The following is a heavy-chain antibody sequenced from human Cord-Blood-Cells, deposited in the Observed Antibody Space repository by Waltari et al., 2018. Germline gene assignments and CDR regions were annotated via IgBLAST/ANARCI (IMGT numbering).Heavy chain of an antibody. J-gene: IGHJ1*01. CDR3: AKDSRYCSGGSCYYFQH. CDR2: MSGDGGST. D-gene: IGHD2-15*01. Sequence: EVQLVESGGGVVQPVGSLRLSCAASGFPFDDYAIHWFRQAPGKDLECVSLMSGDGGSTYYADSVKGRFTISRDNSKNSLYLQMNSLRTEDTALYYCAKDSRYCSGGSCYYFQHWGQGTLVTVSS. V-gene: IGHV3-43*02. CDR1: GFPFDDYA.